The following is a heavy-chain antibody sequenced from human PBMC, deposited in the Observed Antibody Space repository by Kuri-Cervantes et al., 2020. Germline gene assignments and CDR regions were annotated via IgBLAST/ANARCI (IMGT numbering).Heavy chain of an antibody. J-gene: IGHJ4*02. D-gene: IGHD2/OR15-2a*01. Sequence: GGSLRLSCAASGFTFSCYAMHWVRQAPGKGLEWVAVISYDGSNKYYADSVKGRFTISRDNSKNTLYLQMNSLRAEDTAVYYCVRDILYRGGRYFDTWGRGTLVTVSS. CDR1: GFTFSCYA. CDR3: VRDILYRGGRYFDT. V-gene: IGHV3-30*01. CDR2: ISYDGSNK.